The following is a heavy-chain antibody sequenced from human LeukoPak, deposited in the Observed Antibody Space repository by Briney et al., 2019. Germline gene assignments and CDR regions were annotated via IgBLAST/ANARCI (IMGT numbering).Heavy chain of an antibody. CDR3: ARETREGAAFDY. CDR2: ISAYNGNT. CDR1: GYTLTSYS. Sequence: ASVKVSCKASGYTLTSYSISWVRQAPGQGLEWMGWISAYNGNTDLAQKLQGGVIMTTDTSTSTAYMELRSLRSDDTAVYYCARETREGAAFDYWGQGTLVTVSS. J-gene: IGHJ4*02. V-gene: IGHV1-18*01. D-gene: IGHD1-26*01.